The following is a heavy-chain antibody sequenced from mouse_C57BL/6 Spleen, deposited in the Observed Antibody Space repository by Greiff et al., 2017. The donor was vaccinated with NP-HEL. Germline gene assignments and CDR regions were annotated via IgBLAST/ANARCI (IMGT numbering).Heavy chain of an antibody. CDR1: GYTFTDYE. Sequence: VQLQESGAELVRPGASVTLSCKASGYTFTDYEMHWVKQTPVHGLEWIGAIDPETGGTAYNQKFKGKAILTADKSSSTAYMELRSLTSEDSAVYYCTRGFAYWGQGTLVTVSA. CDR2: IDPETGGT. J-gene: IGHJ3*01. V-gene: IGHV1-15*01. CDR3: TRGFAY.